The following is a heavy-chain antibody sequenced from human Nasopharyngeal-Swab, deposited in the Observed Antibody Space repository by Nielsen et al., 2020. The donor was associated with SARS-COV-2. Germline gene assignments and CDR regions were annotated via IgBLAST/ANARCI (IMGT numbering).Heavy chain of an antibody. J-gene: IGHJ4*02. V-gene: IGHV1-3*01. CDR3: ARLGSLSEEMG. Sequence: ASVKVSCKASGYTFTSYAMHWVRQAPGQRLEWMGWINAGNGNTKYSQKFQGRVTITADESTSTAYMELSSLRSEDTAVYYCARLGSLSEEMGWGQGTLVTVSS. CDR1: GYTFTSYA. D-gene: IGHD2-8*01. CDR2: INAGNGNT.